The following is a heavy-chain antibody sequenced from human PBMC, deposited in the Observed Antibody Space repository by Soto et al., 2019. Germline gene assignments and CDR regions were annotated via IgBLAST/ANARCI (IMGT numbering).Heavy chain of an antibody. CDR1: GFTFNIYW. CDR3: ATASMGTLEH. Sequence: EVQLVESGGGLVQPGGSLRLYCAASGFTFNIYWMYWVRQAPGKGLVWASRINTVGSVTNYAVSVKGRFTISRDNSKSMLYLHMNSMRAEATAVCYCATASMGTLEHWGQGTLVTVSS. J-gene: IGHJ1*01. D-gene: IGHD7-27*01. V-gene: IGHV3-74*01. CDR2: INTVGSVT.